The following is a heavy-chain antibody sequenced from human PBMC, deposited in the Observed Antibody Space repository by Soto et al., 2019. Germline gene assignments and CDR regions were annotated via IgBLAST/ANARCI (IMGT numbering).Heavy chain of an antibody. J-gene: IGHJ5*02. CDR3: ARALHPYSSGWYSSP. V-gene: IGHV1-18*01. Sequence: QVQLVQSGAEVKKPGASVKVSCKASGYTFTSYGISWVRQAPGQGLEWMGWISAYNGNTNYAQKLQGRVTMTTDTSTRTAYMELRSLRSDDTAVYYCARALHPYSSGWYSSPWGQGTLVTVSS. CDR1: GYTFTSYG. CDR2: ISAYNGNT. D-gene: IGHD6-19*01.